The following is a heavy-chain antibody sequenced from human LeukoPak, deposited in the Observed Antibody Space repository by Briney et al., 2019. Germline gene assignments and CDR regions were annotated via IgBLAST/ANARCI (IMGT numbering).Heavy chain of an antibody. CDR3: AREDSSSPAFDY. CDR1: GGTFSSYA. V-gene: IGHV1-2*02. D-gene: IGHD6-6*01. CDR2: INPNSGGT. J-gene: IGHJ4*02. Sequence: GASVKVSCKASGGTFSSYAISWVRQAPGQGLEWMGWINPNSGGTNYAQKFQGRVTMTRDTSISTAYMELSRLRSDDTAVYYCAREDSSSPAFDYWGQGTLVTVSS.